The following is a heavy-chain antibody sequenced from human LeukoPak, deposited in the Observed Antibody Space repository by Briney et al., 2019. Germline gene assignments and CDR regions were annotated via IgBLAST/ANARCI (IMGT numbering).Heavy chain of an antibody. D-gene: IGHD6-19*01. CDR3: ARDLSGWFSNYYYYMDV. V-gene: IGHV1-18*01. J-gene: IGHJ6*03. CDR2: ICAYNGNT. CDR1: GYTFTSYG. Sequence: GASVKVSFKASGYTFTSYGISWVRQAPGQGLEWMGWICAYNGNTNYAQKLQGRVTMTTDTSTSTAYMELRSLRSDDTAVYYCARDLSGWFSNYYYYMDVWGKGTTVTVSS.